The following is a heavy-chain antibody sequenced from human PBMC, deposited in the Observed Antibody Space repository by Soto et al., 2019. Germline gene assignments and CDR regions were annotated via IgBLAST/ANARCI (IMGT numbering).Heavy chain of an antibody. Sequence: QVQLQESGPGLVKPSETLSLTCTVSGGSISSYYWSWIRQPPGKGLEWIGYIYYSGSTNYNPSLKSRVTISVDTSKNQFSLKLSSVTAADTAVYYCARSSVAGNFDYWGQGTLVTVSS. CDR1: GGSISSYY. D-gene: IGHD6-19*01. V-gene: IGHV4-59*08. CDR2: IYYSGST. CDR3: ARSSVAGNFDY. J-gene: IGHJ4*02.